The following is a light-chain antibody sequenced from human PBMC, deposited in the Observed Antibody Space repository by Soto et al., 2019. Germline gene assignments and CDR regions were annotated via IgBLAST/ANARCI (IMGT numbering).Light chain of an antibody. Sequence: EIVLTQSPGTLSLSPGERATLSCRASQSVSSSYLAWYQRKPGQAPRLLIYGASSRATGIPDRFSGSGSGTDFTLTISRLEPEDFAVYYCQQYGSSLCTFGQGTKVDIK. CDR1: QSVSSSY. CDR3: QQYGSSLCT. V-gene: IGKV3-20*01. CDR2: GAS. J-gene: IGKJ1*01.